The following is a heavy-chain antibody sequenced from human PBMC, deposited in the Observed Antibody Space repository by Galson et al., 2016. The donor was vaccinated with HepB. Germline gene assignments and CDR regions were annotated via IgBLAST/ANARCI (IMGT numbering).Heavy chain of an antibody. CDR3: ATSDWLDR. CDR1: GITFSNYW. CDR2: IRHDESIR. J-gene: IGHJ5*01. D-gene: IGHD6-19*01. Sequence: SLRLSCAASGITFSNYWMHWVRQAPGKGLEWVSRIRHDESIRGYADSVQGRFTISRDNAKNPLYLQMSSLRAEDTAVYFCATSDWLDRWGQGTLVTVSS. V-gene: IGHV3-74*01.